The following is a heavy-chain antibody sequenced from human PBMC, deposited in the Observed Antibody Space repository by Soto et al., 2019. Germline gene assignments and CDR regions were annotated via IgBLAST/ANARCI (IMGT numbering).Heavy chain of an antibody. Sequence: NPSGTLSLTCTVSGGSISTYYWSWIRQPPGKGLEWIGYTYYSGSTNYNPSLKSRVTISVDTSKNQFSLKLSSVTAADTAAYYCARHGWHYFDYWGQGTLVTVSS. D-gene: IGHD6-19*01. J-gene: IGHJ4*02. CDR2: TYYSGST. CDR1: GGSISTYY. CDR3: ARHGWHYFDY. V-gene: IGHV4-59*08.